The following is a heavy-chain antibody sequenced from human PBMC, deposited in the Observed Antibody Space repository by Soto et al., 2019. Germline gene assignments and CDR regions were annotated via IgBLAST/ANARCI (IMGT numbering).Heavy chain of an antibody. J-gene: IGHJ6*02. V-gene: IGHV3-23*01. Sequence: GGSLRLSCAASGFTFSSYGMSWVRQAPGKGLEWVSAISGSGGSTYYADSVKGRFTISRDNSKNTLYLQMNSLRAEDTAVYYCAKYSNQIPLQKYYCYGMDVWGQGTTVTVS. CDR3: AKYSNQIPLQKYYCYGMDV. D-gene: IGHD4-4*01. CDR1: GFTFSSYG. CDR2: ISGSGGST.